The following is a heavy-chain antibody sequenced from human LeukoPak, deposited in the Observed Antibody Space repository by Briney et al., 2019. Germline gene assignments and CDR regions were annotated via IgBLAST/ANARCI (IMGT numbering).Heavy chain of an antibody. J-gene: IGHJ4*02. D-gene: IGHD4-17*01. CDR3: AKYHGDTPTDLDY. CDR2: ISSSGNTK. CDR1: GFTFSSHE. V-gene: IGHV3-48*03. Sequence: TGGSLRLSCTASGFTFSSHEMNWVRQAPGKGLEWVSYISSSGNTKYYADSVRGRFTISRDNSKDTLSLQMNSLRAEDTAVYYCAKYHGDTPTDLDYWGQGTLVTVSS.